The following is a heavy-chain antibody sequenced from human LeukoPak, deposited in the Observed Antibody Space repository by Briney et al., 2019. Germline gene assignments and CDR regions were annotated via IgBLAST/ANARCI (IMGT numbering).Heavy chain of an antibody. Sequence: GRSLRLSCAASGFTFSSYGMHWVRQAPGKGLEWVAVIWYDGSNKYYADSVKGRFTISRDNSKSTLYLQMNSLRAEDTAVYYCARGNHIVVVPAATPSFGYWGQGTLATVSS. CDR1: GFTFSSYG. CDR3: ARGNHIVVVPAATPSFGY. J-gene: IGHJ4*02. V-gene: IGHV3-33*01. CDR2: IWYDGSNK. D-gene: IGHD2-2*01.